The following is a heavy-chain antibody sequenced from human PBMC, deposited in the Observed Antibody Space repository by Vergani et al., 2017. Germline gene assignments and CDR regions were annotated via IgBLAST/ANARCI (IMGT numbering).Heavy chain of an antibody. Sequence: QVQLQESGPGLVKPSQTLSLTCTVSGGSISSGSYYWSWIRQPAWKGLEWIGRIYTSGSTNYNPSLKSRVTISVDTSKNQFSLKLSSVTAADTAVYYCARRYRYNWNDVGAFDIWGQGTMVTVSS. J-gene: IGHJ3*02. CDR1: GGSISSGSYY. V-gene: IGHV4-61*02. CDR3: ARRYRYNWNDVGAFDI. CDR2: IYTSGST. D-gene: IGHD1-1*01.